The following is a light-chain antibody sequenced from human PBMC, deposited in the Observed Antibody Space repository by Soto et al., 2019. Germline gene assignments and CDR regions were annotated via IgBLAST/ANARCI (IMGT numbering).Light chain of an antibody. CDR2: DAS. CDR3: QQYNSYPLT. CDR1: QSISSW. Sequence: DIQMTQSPSTLSASVGDRVTITCRASQSISSWLAWYQQKPGKAPKLLIYDASSLESGGPSRFSGSGSGTEFKLTISSLQPDDFATDYCQQYNSYPLTLGHGTKLEIK. J-gene: IGKJ2*01. V-gene: IGKV1-5*01.